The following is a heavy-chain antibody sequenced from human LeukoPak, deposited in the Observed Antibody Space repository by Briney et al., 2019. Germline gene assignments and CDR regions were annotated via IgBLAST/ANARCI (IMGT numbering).Heavy chain of an antibody. D-gene: IGHD3-10*01. V-gene: IGHV1-3*01. CDR3: ARGYYYGSGSYLGFDY. CDR2: INAGNGNT. Sequence: ASVKVSCKAPGYTFTSYAMHWVRQAPGQRLEWMGWINAGNGNTKYSQKFQGRVTITRDTSASTAYMELSSLRSEDTAVYYCARGYYYGSGSYLGFDYWGQGTLVTVSS. CDR1: GYTFTSYA. J-gene: IGHJ4*02.